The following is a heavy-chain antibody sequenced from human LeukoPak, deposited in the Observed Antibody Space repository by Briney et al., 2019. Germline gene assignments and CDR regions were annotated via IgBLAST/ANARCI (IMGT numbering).Heavy chain of an antibody. Sequence: ASVKVSCKASGYTFTSYGISWVRQAPGQGLEWMGWISAYNGNTNYAQKLQGRVTITRDTSASTAYMELSSLRSEDTAVYYCAGNYYGSGSYLDYWGQGTLVTVSS. CDR1: GYTFTSYG. V-gene: IGHV1-18*01. CDR3: AGNYYGSGSYLDY. J-gene: IGHJ4*02. D-gene: IGHD3-10*01. CDR2: ISAYNGNT.